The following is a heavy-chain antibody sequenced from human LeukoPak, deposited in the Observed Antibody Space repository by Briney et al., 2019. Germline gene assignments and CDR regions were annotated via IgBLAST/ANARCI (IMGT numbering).Heavy chain of an antibody. CDR2: IYYSGST. Sequence: SETLSLTCTVSGGSISSYYWSWIRQPPGKGLEWIGYIYYSGSTNYNPSLKSRVTISVDTSKNQFSLKLSSVTAADTAVYYCARDLRDIPYYYYMDVWGKGTTVTVSS. V-gene: IGHV4-59*01. J-gene: IGHJ6*03. CDR3: ARDLRDIPYYYYMDV. D-gene: IGHD2-15*01. CDR1: GGSISSYY.